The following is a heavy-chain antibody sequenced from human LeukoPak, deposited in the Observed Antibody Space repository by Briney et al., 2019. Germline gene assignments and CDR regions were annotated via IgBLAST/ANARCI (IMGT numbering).Heavy chain of an antibody. CDR3: ARDIDSSGYYEN. V-gene: IGHV3-21*04. D-gene: IGHD3-22*01. CDR2: ISSSSSYI. Sequence: GGSLRLSCAASGFTFSSYSMNWVRQAPGKGLEWVSSISSSSSYIYYADSVKGRFTISRDNTKNSLYLQMNSLRAEDTAVYYCARDIDSSGYYENWGQGTLVTVSS. CDR1: GFTFSSYS. J-gene: IGHJ4*02.